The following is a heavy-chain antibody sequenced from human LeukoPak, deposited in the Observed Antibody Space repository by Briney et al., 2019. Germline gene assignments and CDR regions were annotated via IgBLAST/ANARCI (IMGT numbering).Heavy chain of an antibody. D-gene: IGHD1-26*01. J-gene: IGHJ3*02. CDR2: INPNSGGT. Sequence: ASVKVSCKASGYIFTSYDINWVRQATGQGLEWMGWINPNSGGTNYAQKFQGRVTMTRDTSISTAYMKLSRLRSDDTAVYYCARVFPGTLEWEPLYAFDIWGQGTMVTVSS. CDR3: ARVFPGTLEWEPLYAFDI. V-gene: IGHV1-2*02. CDR1: GYIFTSYD.